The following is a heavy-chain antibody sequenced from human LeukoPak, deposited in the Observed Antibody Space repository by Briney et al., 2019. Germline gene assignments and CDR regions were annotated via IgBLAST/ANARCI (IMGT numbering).Heavy chain of an antibody. V-gene: IGHV3-74*01. CDR2: IKYDASST. CDR1: GFTFSSHW. J-gene: IGHJ4*02. Sequence: GGSLRLSCADSGFTFSSHWMHWVRQAPGKGLVWVSRIKYDASSTSYADSVKGRFTISRDNAKNTLYLQMNSLRVEDTAVYYCARLSGSYFDYWGQGTLVTVSS. D-gene: IGHD1-26*01. CDR3: ARLSGSYFDY.